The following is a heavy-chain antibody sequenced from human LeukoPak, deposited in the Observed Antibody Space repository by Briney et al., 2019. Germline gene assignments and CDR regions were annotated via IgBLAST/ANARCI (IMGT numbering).Heavy chain of an antibody. J-gene: IGHJ4*02. CDR2: IIPIFRTA. CDR1: GGTFRSFA. D-gene: IGHD3-22*01. Sequence: SVKVSCKAYGGTFRSFAISWVRQAPGQGLEWMGGIIPIFRTANYAQKFQGRVTITADESTSTAYMELSSLRSEDTAVYYCARALRYYSDSSGYAFDYWGQGTLVTVSS. V-gene: IGHV1-69*13. CDR3: ARALRYYSDSSGYAFDY.